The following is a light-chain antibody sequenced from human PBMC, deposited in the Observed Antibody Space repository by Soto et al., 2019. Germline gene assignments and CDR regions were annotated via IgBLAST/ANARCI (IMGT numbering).Light chain of an antibody. CDR3: NSYTSSSTLDVV. V-gene: IGLV2-14*03. CDR2: DNS. J-gene: IGLJ2*01. Sequence: QSALTQPASVSGSPGQSITISCTGTSSDVGGYDSVSWYQHHPGKAPKLMIYDNSNRPSGVSNRFSGSKSGNTPSLTISGLQAEDEADYYCNSYTSSSTLDVVFGGGTKLTVL. CDR1: SSDVGGYDS.